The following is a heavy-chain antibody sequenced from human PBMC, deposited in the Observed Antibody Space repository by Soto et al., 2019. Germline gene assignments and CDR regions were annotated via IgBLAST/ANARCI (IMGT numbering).Heavy chain of an antibody. CDR3: AKGGPSYYDFWSGYHTDY. CDR2: MNPNSGNT. CDR1: GYTFTSYD. Sequence: ASVKVSCKASGYTFTSYDINWVRQATGQGLEWMGWMNPNSGNTGYAQKFQGRVTMTRNTSISTAYMELSSLRSEDTAVYYCAKGGPSYYDFWSGYHTDYWGQGTLVTVSS. D-gene: IGHD3-3*01. J-gene: IGHJ4*02. V-gene: IGHV1-8*01.